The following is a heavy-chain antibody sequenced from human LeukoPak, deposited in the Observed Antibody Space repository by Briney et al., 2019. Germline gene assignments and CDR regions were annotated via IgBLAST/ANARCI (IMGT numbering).Heavy chain of an antibody. CDR3: ARDYRQTRGATVDY. J-gene: IGHJ4*02. V-gene: IGHV1-2*02. CDR2: INPNSGGT. D-gene: IGHD5-12*01. Sequence: ASVKVSCKASGYTFTGYYMHWVRQAPGQGLEWMGWINPNSGGTNYAQKFQGRVTMTRDTSISTAYMELSRLRSDDTAVYYCARDYRQTRGATVDYWGQGILVTVSS. CDR1: GYTFTGYY.